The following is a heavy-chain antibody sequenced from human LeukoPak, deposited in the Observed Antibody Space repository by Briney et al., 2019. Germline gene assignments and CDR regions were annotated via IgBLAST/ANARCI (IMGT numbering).Heavy chain of an antibody. CDR2: IYHSGST. D-gene: IGHD3-10*01. CDR3: ARGRGKYYYGSGSYYLPHYYYYMDV. V-gene: IGHV4-38-2*02. J-gene: IGHJ6*03. CDR1: GYSISSGYY. Sequence: SETLSLTCTVSGYSISSGYYWGWIRQPPGKGLEWIGSIYHSGSTYYNPSLKSRVTISVDTSKNQFSLKLSSVTAADTAVYYCARGRGKYYYGSGSYYLPHYYYYMDVWGKGTTVTVSS.